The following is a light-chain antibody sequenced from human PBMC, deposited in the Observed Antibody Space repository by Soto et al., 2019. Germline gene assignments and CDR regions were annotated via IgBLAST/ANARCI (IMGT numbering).Light chain of an antibody. V-gene: IGKV3D-15*01. CDR3: QRYNNWPLT. CDR2: GAS. CDR1: QSVDSN. Sequence: EIVMTQSPSTLSVSPGDGATLSCRASQSVDSNLAWYQQKPGQTPRLLIYGASTRPTGIPARFSGGGSGTEFTLTISSLQSEDFAVYYCQRYNNWPLTFGGGTK. J-gene: IGKJ4*01.